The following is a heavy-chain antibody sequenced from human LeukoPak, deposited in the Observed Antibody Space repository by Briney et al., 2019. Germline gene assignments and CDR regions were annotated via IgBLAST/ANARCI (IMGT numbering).Heavy chain of an antibody. Sequence: SETLSLTCAVSHDSSYSSIYYWGWVRQPPGRGLEWIGTIDYSGSTYYNPSLKSRVTISVDTSKNQFSLKLSSVTAADTAVYYCARLSGNPFYYYYYMDVWGKGTTVTVSS. V-gene: IGHV4-39*01. CDR1: HDSSYSSIYY. CDR3: ARLSGNPFYYYYYMDV. J-gene: IGHJ6*03. CDR2: IDYSGST. D-gene: IGHD4-23*01.